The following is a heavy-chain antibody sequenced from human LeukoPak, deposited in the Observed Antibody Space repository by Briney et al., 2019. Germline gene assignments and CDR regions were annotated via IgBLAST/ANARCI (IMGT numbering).Heavy chain of an antibody. CDR3: ALRLYDSSGYYSLWFDY. J-gene: IGHJ4*02. V-gene: IGHV1-69*04. D-gene: IGHD3-22*01. Sequence: SVKVSCKASGGTFSSYAISWVRQAPGQGLEWMGRIIPILGITNYAQKFQGRVMITADKSMSTAYMELSSLRSEDTAVYYCALRLYDSSGYYSLWFDYWGQGTLVTVSS. CDR1: GGTFSSYA. CDR2: IIPILGIT.